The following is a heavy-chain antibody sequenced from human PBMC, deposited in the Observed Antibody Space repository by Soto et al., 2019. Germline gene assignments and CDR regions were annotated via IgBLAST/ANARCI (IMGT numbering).Heavy chain of an antibody. CDR1: GGSISSGGYY. D-gene: IGHD4-17*01. CDR2: IYYSGST. V-gene: IGHV4-31*03. CDR3: ARAVRDYADI. J-gene: IGHJ3*02. Sequence: SETLSLTCTVSGGSISSGGYYWSWIRQHPGKGLEWIGYIYYSGSTHYNPSLKSRVTISADTSKNQFSLKLSSVTAADTAVYYCARAVRDYADIWGQGTMVTVSS.